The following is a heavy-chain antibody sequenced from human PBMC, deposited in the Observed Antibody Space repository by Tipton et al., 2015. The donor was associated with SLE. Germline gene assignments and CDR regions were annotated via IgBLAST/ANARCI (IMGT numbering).Heavy chain of an antibody. J-gene: IGHJ4*02. CDR1: GDSVSSNSAT. Sequence: QLVQSGAEVKPSQTLSLTCVISGDSVSSNSATWNWIRQSPSRGLEWLGRTYYRSKWYNEYAVSVKSRITINPDTSKNQFSLQLNSVTPEDTAVYYCASGKKTSHWTFDYWGQGTLVTVSS. CDR3: ASGKKTSHWTFDY. D-gene: IGHD1-1*01. CDR2: TYYRSKWYN. V-gene: IGHV6-1*01.